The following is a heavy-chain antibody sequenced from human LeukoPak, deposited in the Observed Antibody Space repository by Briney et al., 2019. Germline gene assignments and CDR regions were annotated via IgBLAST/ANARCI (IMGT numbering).Heavy chain of an antibody. D-gene: IGHD3-10*01. CDR3: AKEPGISQNWFDP. Sequence: ASVKVSCKASGGTFSSYAMSWVRQAPGKGLEWVSAISGSGGSTYYADSVKGRFTISRDNSKNTLYLQMNSLRAEDTAVYYCAKEPGISQNWFDPWGQGTLVTVSS. CDR2: ISGSGGST. J-gene: IGHJ5*02. CDR1: GGTFSSYA. V-gene: IGHV3-23*01.